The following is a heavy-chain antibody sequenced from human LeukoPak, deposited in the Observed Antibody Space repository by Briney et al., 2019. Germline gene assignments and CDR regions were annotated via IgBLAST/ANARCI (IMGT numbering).Heavy chain of an antibody. CDR1: GGSISSGGYY. Sequence: PSENLSLTCTVSGGSISSGGYYWSWIRQHPGKGLEWIGYIYYSGSTYYNPSLKSRVTISVDTSKNQFSLKLSSVTAADTAVYYCARELRGGYRLRYFDYWGQGTLVTVSS. J-gene: IGHJ4*02. CDR3: ARELRGGYRLRYFDY. CDR2: IYYSGST. V-gene: IGHV4-31*03. D-gene: IGHD3-22*01.